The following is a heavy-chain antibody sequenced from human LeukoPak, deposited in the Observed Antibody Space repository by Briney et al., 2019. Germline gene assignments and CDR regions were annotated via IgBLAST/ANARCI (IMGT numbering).Heavy chain of an antibody. Sequence: SETLSLTCTVSGGSISSGSYYWSWIRQPAGKGLEWIGRIYTSGSTNYNPSLKSRVTKSVDTSKNQFSLKLSSVTAADTAVYYCARAQVILMGFDIWGQGTMVTVSS. CDR1: GGSISSGSYY. V-gene: IGHV4-61*02. CDR2: IYTSGST. CDR3: ARAQVILMGFDI. J-gene: IGHJ3*02. D-gene: IGHD3-9*01.